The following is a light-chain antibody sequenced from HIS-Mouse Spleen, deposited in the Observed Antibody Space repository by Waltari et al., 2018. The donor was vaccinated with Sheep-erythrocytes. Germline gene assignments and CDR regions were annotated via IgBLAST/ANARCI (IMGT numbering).Light chain of an antibody. Sequence: EIVMTQSPATLYVSPGERATLSCRASPSVSSNLAWYQQKPGQAPRLRIYGASTRATGSPSRFSGSGAGTEFTLTISSMQSEDFAVYYCQQYNNWPPPYTCGQGTELEIK. J-gene: IGKJ2*01. V-gene: IGKV3-15*01. CDR2: GAS. CDR1: PSVSSN. CDR3: QQYNNWPPPYT.